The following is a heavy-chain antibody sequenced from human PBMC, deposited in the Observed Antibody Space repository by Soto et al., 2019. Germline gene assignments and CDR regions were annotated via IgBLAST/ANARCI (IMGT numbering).Heavy chain of an antibody. J-gene: IGHJ4*02. Sequence: EVQLVESGGSLVQPGGSLRLSCAASGFTFSSDWMHWVRQAPGKGLVWVSRINTDGSGTSYAASVKGRFTISRDNAKNTLYLQMNSLRDEDTAVYYCASDRPGSQHYFDCWGQGNMVTVSS. V-gene: IGHV3-74*01. CDR3: ASDRPGSQHYFDC. D-gene: IGHD3-10*01. CDR1: GFTFSSDW. CDR2: INTDGSGT.